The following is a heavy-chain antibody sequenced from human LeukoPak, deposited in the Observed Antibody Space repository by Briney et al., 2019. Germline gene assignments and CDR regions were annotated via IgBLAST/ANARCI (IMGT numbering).Heavy chain of an antibody. V-gene: IGHV1-69*13. CDR2: IIPIFGTA. CDR1: GGTFSSYA. CDR3: ARGEAAAGADAFDI. Sequence: SVKVSCKASGGTFSSYAISWVRQAPGQGLEWMGGIIPIFGTANYAQKFQGRVTITADESTSTAYMELSSLRSEDTAVYYCARGEAAAGADAFDIWGQGTMVTVSS. J-gene: IGHJ3*02. D-gene: IGHD6-13*01.